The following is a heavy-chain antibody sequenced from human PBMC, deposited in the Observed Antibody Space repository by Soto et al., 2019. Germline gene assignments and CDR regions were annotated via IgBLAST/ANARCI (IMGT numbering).Heavy chain of an antibody. CDR2: ISNDGSNK. CDR3: AKDQDSSSWYQGKHYYYYGMDV. Sequence: QVQLVESGGGVVQPGRSLRLSCAASGFTFKSYGMHWVRQAPGKGLEWVAVISNDGSNKYNADSVKGRFTISRDNSKNTLYLQMNSLRAEDTAVYYCAKDQDSSSWYQGKHYYYYGMDVWGQGTTVTVSS. CDR1: GFTFKSYG. D-gene: IGHD6-13*01. J-gene: IGHJ6*02. V-gene: IGHV3-30*18.